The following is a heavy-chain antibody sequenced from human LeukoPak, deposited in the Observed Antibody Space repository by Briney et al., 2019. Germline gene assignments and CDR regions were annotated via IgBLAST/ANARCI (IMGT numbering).Heavy chain of an antibody. CDR2: INHSGIT. Sequence: PSETLSLTCAVYGRSFSGYYWTWIRQTPGKGLEWIGEINHSGITDYNPSLRSRVTISVDMSKNQFSLKLSSVTAADTAIYYCAGAFMVVEVVTQRNCFDPWGREPWSPSPQ. D-gene: IGHD2-15*01. CDR3: AGAFMVVEVVTQRNCFDP. CDR1: GRSFSGYY. J-gene: IGHJ5*02. V-gene: IGHV4-34*01.